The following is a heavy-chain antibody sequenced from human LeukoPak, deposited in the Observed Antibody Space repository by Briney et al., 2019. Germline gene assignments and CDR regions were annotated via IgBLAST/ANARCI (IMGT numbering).Heavy chain of an antibody. V-gene: IGHV4-59*01. J-gene: IGHJ5*02. D-gene: IGHD7-27*01. CDR3: AAWGASSDP. CDR2: IYYSGST. Sequence: SETLSLTCTVSGGSISNYYWSWIRQPPGKGLEWIGYIYYSGSTNYNPSLKSRVTISVDTSKNQFSLKLSSVTAADTAVYYCAAWGASSDPWGQGTLVTVSS. CDR1: GGSISNYY.